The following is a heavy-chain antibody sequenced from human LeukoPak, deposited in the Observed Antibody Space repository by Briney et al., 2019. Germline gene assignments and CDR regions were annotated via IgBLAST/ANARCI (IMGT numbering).Heavy chain of an antibody. CDR2: INQDGSER. V-gene: IGHV3-7*01. J-gene: IGHJ4*02. CDR3: AKDSHNGYSSGWYFDY. CDR1: GFTFTNHW. Sequence: GGSLRLSCATSGFTFTNHWMSWVRQAPGKGLEWVANINQDGSERNYVDSVKGRFTISRDNAKNTLYLQMNSLRAEDTAVYYCAKDSHNGYSSGWYFDYWGQGTLVTVSS. D-gene: IGHD6-19*01.